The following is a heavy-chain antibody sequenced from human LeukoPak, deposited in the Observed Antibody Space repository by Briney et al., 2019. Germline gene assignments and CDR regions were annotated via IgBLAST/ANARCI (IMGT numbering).Heavy chain of an antibody. CDR2: IYYSGST. Sequence: SETLSLTCTVSGGSISSSSYYWAWIRQPPGQGLELIGNIYYSGSTYYNPSLKSRVTISRDTSKNHFSLKLSSVTAADTAVYYCARPSIVGSGPYEPSWFDPWGQGTLVIVPS. CDR1: GGSISSSSYY. CDR3: ARPSIVGSGPYEPSWFDP. J-gene: IGHJ5*02. D-gene: IGHD2-21*01. V-gene: IGHV4-39*01.